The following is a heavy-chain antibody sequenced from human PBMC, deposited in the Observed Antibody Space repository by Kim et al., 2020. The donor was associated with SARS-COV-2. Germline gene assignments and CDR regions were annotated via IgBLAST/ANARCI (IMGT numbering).Heavy chain of an antibody. CDR2: IYPGDSDT. CDR1: GYSFTSYW. J-gene: IGHJ5*02. Sequence: GESLKISCKGSGYSFTSYWIGWVRQMPGKGLEWMGIIYPGDSDTRYSPSFQGQVTISADKSISTAYLQWSSLKASDTAMYYCARGGAEGVAPAAFYNWFDPWGQGTLVTVSS. V-gene: IGHV5-51*01. D-gene: IGHD2-2*01. CDR3: ARGGAEGVAPAAFYNWFDP.